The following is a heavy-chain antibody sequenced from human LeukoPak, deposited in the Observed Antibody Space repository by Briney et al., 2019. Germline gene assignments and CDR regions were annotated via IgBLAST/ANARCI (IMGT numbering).Heavy chain of an antibody. CDR2: IRSKAYGETA. V-gene: IGHV3-49*03. Sequence: GGSLRLSCTASGFTFGDYAMSWIRQAPGKGLEWVGFIRSKAYGETADYAASVKGRFTISRDDSKAIAYLQMNSLKTEDTAVYHCTRDRGAYNLYDYWGQETLVTVSS. CDR1: GFTFGDYA. J-gene: IGHJ4*02. D-gene: IGHD1-1*01. CDR3: TRDRGAYNLYDY.